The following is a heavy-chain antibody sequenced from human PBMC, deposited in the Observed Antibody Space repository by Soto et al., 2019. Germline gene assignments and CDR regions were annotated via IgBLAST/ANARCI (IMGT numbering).Heavy chain of an antibody. Sequence: PGESLKISCKGSGYSFTSYWIGWVRQMPGKGLEWMGIIYPGDSDTRYSPSFQGQVTISADKSISTAYLQWSSLKASDTAMYYCARPPLRGYCSGGSCYGQAYGYWGQGTLVTVSS. V-gene: IGHV5-51*01. CDR1: GYSFTSYW. CDR2: IYPGDSDT. J-gene: IGHJ4*02. D-gene: IGHD2-15*01. CDR3: ARPPLRGYCSGGSCYGQAYGY.